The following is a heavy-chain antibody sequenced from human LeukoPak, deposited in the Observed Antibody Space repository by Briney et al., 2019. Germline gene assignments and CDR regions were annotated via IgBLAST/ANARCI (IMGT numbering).Heavy chain of an antibody. CDR1: GFTFYSYA. D-gene: IGHD2-15*01. J-gene: IGHJ4*02. CDR2: ISGTDGST. CDR3: AKSGRYCSGSSCYQEASLDY. Sequence: GGSLRLSCAASGFTFYSYAMNWVRQAPGKGLEWVSTISGTDGSTYYADSVKGRFTISRDNSKNMLYMKMNSLRVEDTAVYYCAKSGRYCSGSSCYQEASLDYWGQGTLVTVSS. V-gene: IGHV3-23*01.